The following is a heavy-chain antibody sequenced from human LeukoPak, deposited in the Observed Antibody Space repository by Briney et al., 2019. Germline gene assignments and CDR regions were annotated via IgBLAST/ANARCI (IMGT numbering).Heavy chain of an antibody. CDR2: IYYSGST. J-gene: IGHJ4*02. Sequence: SETLSLTCTVSGGSISSGGYYWSWIRQHPGKGLEWIGYIYYSGSTHYNPSLKSRVTISVDTSKNQFSLKLSSVTAADTAVYYCALITSDYGDYAPFDYWGQGTLVTVSS. D-gene: IGHD4-17*01. CDR3: ALITSDYGDYAPFDY. V-gene: IGHV4-31*03. CDR1: GGSISSGGYY.